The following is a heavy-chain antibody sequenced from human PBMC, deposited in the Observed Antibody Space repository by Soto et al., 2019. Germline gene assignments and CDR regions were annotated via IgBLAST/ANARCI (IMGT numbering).Heavy chain of an antibody. V-gene: IGHV3-23*01. J-gene: IGHJ4*02. CDR1: GFTFSSYA. D-gene: IGHD3-22*01. Sequence: GGSLRLSCATSGFTFSSYAMSWVRQAPGKGLEWVSTISGSGGNTYYADSVKGRFTISRDSSKNTLYLQMNSLRAEDTAVYYCAKSPGMYYYDSSGYYHYDYWGQGTLVTVSS. CDR3: AKSPGMYYYDSSGYYHYDY. CDR2: ISGSGGNT.